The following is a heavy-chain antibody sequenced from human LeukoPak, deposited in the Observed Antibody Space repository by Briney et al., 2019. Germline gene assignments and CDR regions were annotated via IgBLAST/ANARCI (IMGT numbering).Heavy chain of an antibody. CDR2: INHSGST. J-gene: IGHJ4*02. V-gene: IGHV4-34*01. Sequence: GSLRLSCAASGFTFSSYAMSWVRQAPGKGLEWIGEINHSGSTNYNPSLKSRVTISVDTSKNQFSLKLSSVTAADTAVYYCARLSAGITMVRGPFGVYWGQGTLVTVSS. CDR3: ARLSAGITMVRGPFGVY. D-gene: IGHD3-10*01. CDR1: GFTFSSYA.